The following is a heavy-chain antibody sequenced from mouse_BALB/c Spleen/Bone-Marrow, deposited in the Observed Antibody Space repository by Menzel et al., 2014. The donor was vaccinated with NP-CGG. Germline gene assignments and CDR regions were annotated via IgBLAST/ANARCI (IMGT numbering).Heavy chain of an antibody. CDR2: IDPANGNT. V-gene: IGHV14-3*02. J-gene: IGHJ4*01. CDR1: GFNIKDNY. CDR3: TIWEYDAMES. Sequence: VQLSQSGAELVKPGASVKLSCTASGFNIKDNYMHWVKQRPEQGLEWIGRIDPANGNTKYDPKFQGKATITADTSSNTAYLQLSSFMDEEATADYCTIWEYDAMESWGQGSSGSV. D-gene: IGHD4-1*01.